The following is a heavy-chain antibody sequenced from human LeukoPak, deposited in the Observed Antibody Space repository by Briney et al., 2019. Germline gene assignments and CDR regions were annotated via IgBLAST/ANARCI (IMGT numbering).Heavy chain of an antibody. J-gene: IGHJ6*02. CDR3: ARDHSYYFGSQTSTLDV. CDR1: GASISTGGFY. V-gene: IGHV4-31*03. D-gene: IGHD3-10*01. CDR2: IYYTGSV. Sequence: SGTLPLTCTISGASISTGGFYWTWIRQPPGEGLEWIGYIYYTGSVDYNASLKSRLTISLDTSKNRFSLKLNSVTAADTAVYYCARDHSYYFGSQTSTLDVWGQGTAVTVSS.